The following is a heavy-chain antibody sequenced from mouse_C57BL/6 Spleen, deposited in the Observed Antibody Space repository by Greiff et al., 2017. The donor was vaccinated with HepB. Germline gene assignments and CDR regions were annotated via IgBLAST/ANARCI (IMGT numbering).Heavy chain of an antibody. V-gene: IGHV1-80*01. J-gene: IGHJ1*03. CDR2: IYPGDGDT. CDR3: ARFFDYDGDFDV. D-gene: IGHD2-4*01. Sequence: QVQLQQSGAELVKPGASVKISCKASGYAFSSYWMNWVKQRPGKGLEWIGQIYPGDGDTNYNGKFKGKATLTADKSSSTAYRQLSSLTSEDSAVYFCARFFDYDGDFDVWGTGTTVTVSS. CDR1: GYAFSSYW.